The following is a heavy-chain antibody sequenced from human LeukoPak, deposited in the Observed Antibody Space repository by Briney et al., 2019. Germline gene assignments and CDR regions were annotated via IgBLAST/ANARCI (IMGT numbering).Heavy chain of an antibody. CDR2: INWHGATT. J-gene: IGHJ4*02. CDR3: SKDIYSYSSGWSGSFDR. CDR1: GFTFADYA. Sequence: PGGSLRLSCAASGFTFADYAMHWVRQPPGKGLEWVSLINWHGATTYYADSVKGRFTISRDNTKKSLYLQMNGLRAEDTALYYCSKDIYSYSSGWSGSFDRWGQGTLVTVSS. V-gene: IGHV3-43D*03. D-gene: IGHD6-19*01.